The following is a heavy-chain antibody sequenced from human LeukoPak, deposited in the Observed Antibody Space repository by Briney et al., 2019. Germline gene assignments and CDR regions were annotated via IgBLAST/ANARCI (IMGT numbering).Heavy chain of an antibody. CDR3: ASHTGAGVAFRPFHI. V-gene: IGHV3-48*04. Sequence: GRSLRLSRAASGFTLSTHNLNWVRQAPGKGLEWGSFNSSRSSTIYDADSVKGRFTISRDNAKNSLYLQMNSLRAEDTALYCCASHTGAGVAFRPFHIWGQGTMVTVSS. CDR2: NSSRSSTI. CDR1: GFTLSTHN. D-gene: IGHD2-8*01. J-gene: IGHJ3*02.